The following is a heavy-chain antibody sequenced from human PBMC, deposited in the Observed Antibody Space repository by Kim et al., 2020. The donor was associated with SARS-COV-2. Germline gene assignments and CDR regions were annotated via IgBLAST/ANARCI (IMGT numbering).Heavy chain of an antibody. CDR3: ARPPTKQWLVEIPDYYYYYGMDV. CDR2: INTNTGNP. Sequence: ASVKVSCKASGYTFTSYAMNWVRQAPGQGLEWMGWINTNTGNPTYAQGFTGRFVFSLDTSVSTAYLQISSLKAEDTAVYYCARPPTKQWLVEIPDYYYYYGMDVWGQGTTVTVSS. D-gene: IGHD6-19*01. CDR1: GYTFTSYA. J-gene: IGHJ6*02. V-gene: IGHV7-4-1*02.